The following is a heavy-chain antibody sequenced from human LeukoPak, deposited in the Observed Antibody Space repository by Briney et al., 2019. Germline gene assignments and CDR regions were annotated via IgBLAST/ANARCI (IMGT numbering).Heavy chain of an antibody. CDR3: SREEFTTSD. Sequence: SETLSLTCAVHGGSFSGYYWSWIRQPPGKGLEWIGTISPSGSTDYSPSLKSRVTISVDVSKNQFSPKVTSVTAADTAFYYCSREEFTTSDWGQGTLVTVSS. CDR2: ISPSGST. CDR1: GGSFSGYY. J-gene: IGHJ4*02. V-gene: IGHV4-34*01. D-gene: IGHD2-2*01.